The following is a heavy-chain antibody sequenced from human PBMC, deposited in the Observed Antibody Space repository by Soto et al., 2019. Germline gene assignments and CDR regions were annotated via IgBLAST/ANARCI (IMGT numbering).Heavy chain of an antibody. J-gene: IGHJ5*02. Sequence: PSETLSLTCTVSGGSVSANSYYWNWIRLPPGKGLQGVGHIYHTGIFQYSPSFKRRAIISLETPKKLLSLRLSSGTVADTAVNYCVRGSLYNFDSNGTDLSFDPWGQGALVTVSS. D-gene: IGHD6-19*01. CDR1: GGSVSANSYY. V-gene: IGHV4-61*01. CDR2: IYHTGIF. CDR3: VRGSLYNFDSNGTDLSFDP.